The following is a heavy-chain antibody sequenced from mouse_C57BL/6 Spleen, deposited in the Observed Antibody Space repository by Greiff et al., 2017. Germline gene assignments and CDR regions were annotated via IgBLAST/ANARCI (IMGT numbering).Heavy chain of an antibody. J-gene: IGHJ4*01. Sequence: QVQLQQPGAELVKPGASVKLSCKASGYTFTSYWMQWVKQRPGQGLEWIGEIDPSDSSTNYNQKFKGKATLTVDTSSSTAYMQLSSLTSEDSAVYYCARGSKTAMDYWGQGTSVTVSS. CDR1: GYTFTSYW. CDR2: IDPSDSST. CDR3: ARGSKTAMDY. V-gene: IGHV1-50*01.